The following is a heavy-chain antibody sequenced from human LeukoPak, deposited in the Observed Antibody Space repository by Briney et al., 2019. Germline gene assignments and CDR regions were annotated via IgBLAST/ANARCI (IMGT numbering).Heavy chain of an antibody. D-gene: IGHD3-10*01. J-gene: IGHJ4*02. CDR1: GFTFSSYE. CDR2: ISSSGSTI. CDR3: ARGYGSVLDY. V-gene: IGHV3-48*03. Sequence: GGSLRLSCAASGFTFSSYEMNWVRQAPGKGLEWVSYISSSGSTIYYADSVKGRFTISRDNAKNSLYLQMDSLRAEDTALYYCARGYGSVLDYWGQGTLVTVSS.